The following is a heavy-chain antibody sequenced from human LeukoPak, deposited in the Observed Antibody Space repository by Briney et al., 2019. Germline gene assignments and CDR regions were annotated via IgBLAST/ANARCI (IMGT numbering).Heavy chain of an antibody. CDR1: GASISSYY. Sequence: PSETLSLTCTVSGASISSYYWSWIRQPAGKGLEWIGRMYSSGNTNYNASLKSRVTMSMNTSKNQFFLDLRPVTAADTAVYYCAGDLGGPSFFVGWGQGTLVTVSS. J-gene: IGHJ4*02. CDR2: MYSSGNT. CDR3: AGDLGGPSFFVG. D-gene: IGHD3-16*01. V-gene: IGHV4-4*07.